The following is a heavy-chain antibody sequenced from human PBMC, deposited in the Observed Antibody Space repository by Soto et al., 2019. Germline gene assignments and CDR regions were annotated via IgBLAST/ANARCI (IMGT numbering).Heavy chain of an antibody. V-gene: IGHV4-4*02. CDR1: GYSISSGYYW. J-gene: IGHJ4*02. D-gene: IGHD1-7*01. Sequence: LSLTCAVSGYSISSGYYWWTWVRQPPGQGLEWIGEIYRTGSTNYNPSLKSRVTISLDKSENQFSLKVTSLTAADTAVYYCASRDPGTSVDYWGQGTLVTVSS. CDR2: IYRTGST. CDR3: ASRDPGTSVDY.